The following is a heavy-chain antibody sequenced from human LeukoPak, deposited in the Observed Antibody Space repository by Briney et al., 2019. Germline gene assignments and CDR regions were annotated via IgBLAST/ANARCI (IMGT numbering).Heavy chain of an antibody. V-gene: IGHV1-2*06. CDR1: GYTLTCYY. CDR3: AKDLPSPTISVADDY. CDR2: INPNSGGT. Sequence: GASVTVSFRASGYTLTCYYMFWLRQAPGQGLELMGRINPNSGGTNYAQKFQGRVTMTSDTSIPTAYMELSSLRSDGTAVYYSAKDLPSPTISVADDYWGQGTLVTVSS. J-gene: IGHJ4*02. D-gene: IGHD6-19*01.